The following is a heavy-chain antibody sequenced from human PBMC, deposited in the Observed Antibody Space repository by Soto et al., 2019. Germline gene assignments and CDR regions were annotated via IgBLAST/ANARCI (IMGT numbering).Heavy chain of an antibody. CDR3: ARSTGGAYCSSTSCYYYYYYMDV. D-gene: IGHD2-2*01. J-gene: IGHJ6*03. CDR2: ISSSGSTI. V-gene: IGHV3-11*01. CDR1: GFTFSDYY. Sequence: PGGSLRLSCAASGFTFSDYYMSWIRQAPGKGLEWVSYISSSGSTIYYADSEKGRLTISRDNAKNSLYLQMNSLRAEDTAVYYCARSTGGAYCSSTSCYYYYYYMDVWGKGTTVTVSS.